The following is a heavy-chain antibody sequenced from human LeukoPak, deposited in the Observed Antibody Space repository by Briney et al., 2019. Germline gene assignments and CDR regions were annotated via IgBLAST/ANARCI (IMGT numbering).Heavy chain of an antibody. CDR2: IIGSSGDT. D-gene: IGHD1-26*01. Sequence: PGGSLRLSCAASGFSLTNFAMSWVRQAPGKGLEWVSLIIGSSGDTFYADSVKGRFTISRDNSKNTVYLQMNTLRAEDTAEYYCAKLPTGSYPYYFDFWGQGTLVTVSS. CDR1: GFSLTNFA. CDR3: AKLPTGSYPYYFDF. J-gene: IGHJ4*02. V-gene: IGHV3-23*01.